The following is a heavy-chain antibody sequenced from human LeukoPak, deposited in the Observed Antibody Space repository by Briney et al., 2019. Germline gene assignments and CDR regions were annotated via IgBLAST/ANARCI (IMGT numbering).Heavy chain of an antibody. CDR3: AKNRYSYGPFDY. CDR1: GFTFRSYG. CDR2: IRYDGSNK. V-gene: IGHV3-30*02. J-gene: IGHJ4*02. D-gene: IGHD5-18*01. Sequence: GGSLRLYCAASGFTFRSYGMHWVRQAPGKGLEWVAFIRYDGSNKYYADSVKGRFTISRDNSKNTLYLQMNSLRAEDTAVYYCAKNRYSYGPFDYWGQGTLVTVSS.